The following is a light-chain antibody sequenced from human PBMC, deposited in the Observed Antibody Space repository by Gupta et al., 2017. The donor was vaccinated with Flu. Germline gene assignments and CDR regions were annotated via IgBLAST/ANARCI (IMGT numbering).Light chain of an antibody. J-gene: IGKJ4*01. Sequence: EIVMTQSPATLFLFPGERATLSCRANQSVDGKLAWYQQRRGQAPRLLIFGASARATGVPDRFSGSGSGTEFTLTISSLQSEDFAVYHCQQYKTWPLTFGGGTKMEI. CDR1: QSVDGK. V-gene: IGKV3-15*01. CDR3: QQYKTWPLT. CDR2: GAS.